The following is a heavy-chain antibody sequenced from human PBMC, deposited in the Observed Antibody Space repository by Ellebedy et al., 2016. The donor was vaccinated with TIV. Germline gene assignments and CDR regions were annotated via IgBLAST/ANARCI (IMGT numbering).Heavy chain of an antibody. CDR1: EITFGKFW. CDR2: IKQDGSEK. D-gene: IGHD1-26*01. V-gene: IGHV3-7*03. CDR3: ARDTLVGVTDSYFDY. Sequence: GESLKISCTTSEITFGKFWMGWVRQAPGKGLEWVANIKQDGSEKYYVDSVRGRFTISRDNAKNSLYLQMDSLRAEDTAVYYCARDTLVGVTDSYFDYWGQGTLVTVSS. J-gene: IGHJ4*02.